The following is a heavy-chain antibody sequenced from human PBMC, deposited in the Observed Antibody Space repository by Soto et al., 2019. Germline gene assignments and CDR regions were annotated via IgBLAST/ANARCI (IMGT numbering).Heavy chain of an antibody. CDR1: GGSVSSGSYY. D-gene: IGHD1-26*01. CDR2: IYYSGST. V-gene: IGHV4-61*01. J-gene: IGHJ5*02. Sequence: QVQLQESGPGLVKPSETLSLTCTVSGGSVSSGSYYWSWIRQPPGKGLEWIGYIYYSGSTNYNPSFKSRVTISVDTSKNQFSLKLSSVTAADTAVYYCATHSGGIETWGQGTLVTVSS. CDR3: ATHSGGIET.